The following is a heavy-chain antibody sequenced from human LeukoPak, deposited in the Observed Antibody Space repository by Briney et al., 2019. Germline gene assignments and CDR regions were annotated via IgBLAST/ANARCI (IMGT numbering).Heavy chain of an antibody. CDR2: IIPIFGTA. CDR3: ANGGLSPVYSYAY. J-gene: IGHJ4*02. Sequence: SVKVPCKASGGTFSSYAISWVRQAPGQGLEWMGGIIPIFGTANYAQKFQGRVTITADESTSTAYMELSSLRSEDTAVYYCANGGLSPVYSYAYWGQGTLVTVSS. D-gene: IGHD5-18*01. CDR1: GGTFSSYA. V-gene: IGHV1-69*13.